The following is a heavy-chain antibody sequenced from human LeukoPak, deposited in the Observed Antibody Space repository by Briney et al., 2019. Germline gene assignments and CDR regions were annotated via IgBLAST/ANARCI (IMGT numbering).Heavy chain of an antibody. CDR2: IKSKTDGGTT. V-gene: IGHV3-15*01. J-gene: IGHJ4*02. CDR3: TTGPIYSNYGIDY. CDR1: GFTFSNAW. D-gene: IGHD4-11*01. Sequence: GGSLRLSCAAPGFTFSNAWMSWVRQAPGKGLEWVGRIKSKTDGGTTDYAAPVKGRFTISRDDSKNTLYLQMNSLKTEDTAVYYCTTGPIYSNYGIDYWGQGTLVTVSS.